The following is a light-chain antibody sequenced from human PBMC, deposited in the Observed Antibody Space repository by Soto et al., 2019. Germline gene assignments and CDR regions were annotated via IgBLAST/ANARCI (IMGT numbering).Light chain of an antibody. V-gene: IGKV3-20*01. CDR1: QSVSSSY. CDR2: GAS. J-gene: IGKJ3*01. Sequence: EIVLTQSPGTLSLSPGERATLSCRASQSVSSSYLAWYQQKPGQAPRLLIYGASSRATGIPDRFSGSGSGTDFTLTIRRLEPEDFAVYYCQQYCSSPLTFGPGTKVDIK. CDR3: QQYCSSPLT.